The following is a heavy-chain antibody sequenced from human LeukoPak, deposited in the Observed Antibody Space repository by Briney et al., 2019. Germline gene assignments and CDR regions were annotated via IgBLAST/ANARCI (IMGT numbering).Heavy chain of an antibody. CDR2: ISWNSGSI. V-gene: IGHV3-9*01. CDR3: AKAGGGCYDSSGYLDY. D-gene: IGHD3-22*01. J-gene: IGHJ4*02. Sequence: PGRSLRLSCAASGFTFDDYAMHWVRQAPGKGLEWVSGISWNSGSIGYADSVKGRFTISRDNAKNSLYLQMNSLRAEDTALYYCAKAGGGCYDSSGYLDYWGQGTLVTVSS. CDR1: GFTFDDYA.